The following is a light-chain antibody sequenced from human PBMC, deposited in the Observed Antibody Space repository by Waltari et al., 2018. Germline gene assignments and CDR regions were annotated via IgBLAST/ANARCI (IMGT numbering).Light chain of an antibody. Sequence: DIQMTQSPSSVSASVGDRVTITCRASQGIRSWLASYQQKPGKAPKLLIYAASTLQSGVPSRFSGSGSGTDFTLTISSLQPEDFATYYCQQAHTFPPTFGPGTKVHIQ. V-gene: IGKV1-12*01. CDR3: QQAHTFPPT. CDR1: QGIRSW. J-gene: IGKJ3*01. CDR2: AAS.